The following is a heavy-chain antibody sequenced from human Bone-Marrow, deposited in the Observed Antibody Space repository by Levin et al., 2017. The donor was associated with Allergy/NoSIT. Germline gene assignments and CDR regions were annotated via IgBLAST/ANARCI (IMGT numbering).Heavy chain of an antibody. CDR2: IYPGDSDT. CDR1: GYSFTSYW. D-gene: IGHD3-10*01. CDR3: ARRAGTYYYGSGSYDELDY. V-gene: IGHV5-51*01. Sequence: GESLKISCKGSGYSFTSYWIGWVRQMPGKGLEWMGIIYPGDSDTRYSPSFQGQVTISADKSISTAYLQWSSLKASDTAMYYCARRAGTYYYGSGSYDELDYWGQGTLVTVSS. J-gene: IGHJ4*02.